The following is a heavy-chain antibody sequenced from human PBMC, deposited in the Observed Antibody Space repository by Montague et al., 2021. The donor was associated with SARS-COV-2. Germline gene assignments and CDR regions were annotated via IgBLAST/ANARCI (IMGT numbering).Heavy chain of an antibody. CDR3: ARAYCGGDCYFYWYFDL. CDR1: GDSVSSHIAT. J-gene: IGHJ2*01. D-gene: IGHD2-21*02. V-gene: IGHV6-1*01. CDR2: TYYRSKWYN. Sequence: CAISGDSVSSHIATWNWIRQSPSRGLELLGRTYYRSKWYNDYAVSVKSRVIINPDTSNNRISLQLNSVTPEDTAVYYCARAYCGGDCYFYWYFDLWGRGTLVTVSS.